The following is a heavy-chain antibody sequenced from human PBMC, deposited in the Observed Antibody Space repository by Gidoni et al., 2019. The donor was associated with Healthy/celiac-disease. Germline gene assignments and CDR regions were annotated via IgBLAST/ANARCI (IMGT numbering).Heavy chain of an antibody. J-gene: IGHJ4*02. CDR3: AKGYCSGGSCYQIDY. V-gene: IGHV3-23*01. D-gene: IGHD2-15*01. CDR2: ISGSGGST. Sequence: EVQLLESGGGLVQTGGSLRLSCAASGFTFSSYAMSWVRQAPGKGLEWVSAISGSGGSTYYADAVKGRFTISRDNSKNTLYLQMNSLRAEDTAVYYCAKGYCSGGSCYQIDYWGQGTLVTVSS. CDR1: GFTFSSYA.